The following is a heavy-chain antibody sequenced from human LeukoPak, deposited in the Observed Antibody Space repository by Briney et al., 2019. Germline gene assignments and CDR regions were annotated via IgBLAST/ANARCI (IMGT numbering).Heavy chain of an antibody. Sequence: SGPTLVNPTQTLTLTCTFSGFSLSTSGVGVGWIRQPPGKALEWLALIYWDDDKRYSPSLKSRLTITKDTSKNQVVLTTTNMDPVDTATYYCAHTMTAVTPLPFDYWGQGTLVTVSS. CDR1: GFSLSTSGVG. J-gene: IGHJ4*02. CDR2: IYWDDDK. D-gene: IGHD4-17*01. V-gene: IGHV2-5*02. CDR3: AHTMTAVTPLPFDY.